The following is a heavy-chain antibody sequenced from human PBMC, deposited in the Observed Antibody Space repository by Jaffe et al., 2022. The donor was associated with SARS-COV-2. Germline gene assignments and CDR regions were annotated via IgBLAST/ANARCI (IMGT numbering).Heavy chain of an antibody. CDR3: ARDPFDYYDSSGSSKGDY. J-gene: IGHJ4*02. CDR1: GFTVSSNY. Sequence: EVQLVETGGGLIQPGGSLRLSCAASGFTVSSNYMSWVRQAPGKGLEWVSVIYSGGSTYYADSVKGRFTISRDNSKNTLYLQMNSLRAEDTAVYYCARDPFDYYDSSGSSKGDYWGQGTLVTVSS. CDR2: IYSGGST. V-gene: IGHV3-53*02. D-gene: IGHD3-22*01.